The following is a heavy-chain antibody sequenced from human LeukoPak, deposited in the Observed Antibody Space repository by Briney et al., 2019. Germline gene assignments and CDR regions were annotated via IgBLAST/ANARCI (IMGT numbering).Heavy chain of an antibody. Sequence: PGGSLRLSCAASGFTFSSYGMNWVRQAPGKGLEWVSYISTSSSIIYYADSVKGRFTISRDTAKSSLYLQMTSLRDDDTAVYCCARGGYIDYWGQGTLVTVSS. D-gene: IGHD5-12*01. J-gene: IGHJ4*02. CDR3: ARGGYIDY. V-gene: IGHV3-48*02. CDR2: ISTSSSII. CDR1: GFTFSSYG.